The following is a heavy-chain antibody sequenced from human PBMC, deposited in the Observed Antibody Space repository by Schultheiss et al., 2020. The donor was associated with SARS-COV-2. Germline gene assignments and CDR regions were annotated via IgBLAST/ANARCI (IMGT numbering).Heavy chain of an antibody. D-gene: IGHD3-22*01. V-gene: IGHV4-34*01. CDR1: GESFSGSDNY. CDR3: GRGSFRGYAYYYYGMDV. CDR2: IHQSGGT. J-gene: IGHJ6*02. Sequence: SETLSLTCAVYGESFSGSDNYWSWIRQSPGKGLEWIGHIHQSGGTNYNPSLKSRVTISVDTSKNQFSLQLNSVTPEDTAVYYCGRGSFRGYAYYYYGMDVWGQGTTVTVSS.